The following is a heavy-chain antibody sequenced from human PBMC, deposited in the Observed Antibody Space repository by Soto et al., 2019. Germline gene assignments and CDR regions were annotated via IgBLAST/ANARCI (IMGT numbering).Heavy chain of an antibody. J-gene: IGHJ5*02. CDR1: GGSFSGHY. CDR3: ARVREWFDP. CDR2: IDHSGYT. Sequence: PSETLSLTCAVYGGSFSGHYWNWIRQPPGKGLEWIGEIDHSGYTNYNPSLKSRVTISVDTSKNQFSLRLTSVTAADTAVYYCARVREWFDPWGQGTLVTVSS. V-gene: IGHV4-34*01. D-gene: IGHD3-3*01.